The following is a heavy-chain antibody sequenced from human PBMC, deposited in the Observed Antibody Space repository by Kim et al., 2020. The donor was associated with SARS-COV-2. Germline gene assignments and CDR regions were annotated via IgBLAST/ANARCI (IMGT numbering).Heavy chain of an antibody. J-gene: IGHJ5*02. CDR3: ARDYSAQRKFDP. Sequence: YADSVKGRFTGSRDNAKNTLYLQMISLRVEDTAVYYCARDYSAQRKFDPWGQGTLVTVSS. V-gene: IGHV3-74*01. D-gene: IGHD4-4*01.